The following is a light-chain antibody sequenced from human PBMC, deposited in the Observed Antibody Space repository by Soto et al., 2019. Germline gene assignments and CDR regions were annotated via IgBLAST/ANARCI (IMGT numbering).Light chain of an antibody. CDR1: QSVSTTY. CDR2: GPS. CDR3: QQYGSSPLFT. V-gene: IGKV3-20*01. J-gene: IGKJ3*01. Sequence: EIVLTQSPGTLSLSPGERATLSCRASQSVSTTYLTWYQQKPGQAPRLLVYGPSSRATGVPDRFSGSGSGSDFTLTISRLETEDFAVYYCQQYGSSPLFTFGPGTRVDFK.